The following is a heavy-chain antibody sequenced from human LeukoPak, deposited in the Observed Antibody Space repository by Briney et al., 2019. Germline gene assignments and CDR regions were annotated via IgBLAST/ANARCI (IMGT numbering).Heavy chain of an antibody. Sequence: ASVKVSCKASGYTFTNYGISWVRLAPGQGLEWVGWISGYNGDTNYAQRLQGRVTMTRDTSTSTAYMELRSLRSDDTAVYYCAKLTGGGYWYFDLWGRGTLVTVSS. J-gene: IGHJ2*01. CDR1: GYTFTNYG. D-gene: IGHD2-8*02. CDR2: ISGYNGDT. V-gene: IGHV1-18*01. CDR3: AKLTGGGYWYFDL.